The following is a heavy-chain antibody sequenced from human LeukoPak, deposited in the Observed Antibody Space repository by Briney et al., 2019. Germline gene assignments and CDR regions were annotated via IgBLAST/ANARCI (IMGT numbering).Heavy chain of an antibody. CDR2: IYYSGST. J-gene: IGHJ4*02. D-gene: IGHD3-3*01. V-gene: IGHV4-31*03. CDR3: ARESNHYDFWSGYYYFDY. Sequence: SETLSLTCTVSGGSISSGGYYWSWIRQHPGKGLEWIGYIYYSGSTYYNPPLKSRVTISVDTSKNQFSLKLSSVTAADTAVYYCARESNHYDFWSGYYYFDYWGQGTLVTVSS. CDR1: GGSISSGGYY.